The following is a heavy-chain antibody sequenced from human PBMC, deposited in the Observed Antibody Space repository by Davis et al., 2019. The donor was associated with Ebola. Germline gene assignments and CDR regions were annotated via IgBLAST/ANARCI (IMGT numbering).Heavy chain of an antibody. CDR3: ARDWSDYGDLFDY. CDR1: GFTFSSYS. J-gene: IGHJ4*02. D-gene: IGHD4-17*01. Sequence: GESLKISCSASGFTFSSYSMPWVRQAPGKGLGWVSSISSSSSYIYYADSVKGRFTISRDNAKNSLYLQMNSLRAEDTAVYYCARDWSDYGDLFDYWGQGTLVAVSS. CDR2: ISSSSSYI. V-gene: IGHV3-21*01.